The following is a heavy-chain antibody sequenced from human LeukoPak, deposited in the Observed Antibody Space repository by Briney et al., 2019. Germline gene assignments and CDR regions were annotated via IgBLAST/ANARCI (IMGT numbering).Heavy chain of an antibody. Sequence: ASVKVSCKASGGTFSSYAISWVRQAPGQGLEWMGWISAYTNYAQEFQGRVTMTTDASTSTAYLGLRSLRSDDTAVYYCARGGGLVPGTWFDPWGQGTLVTVSS. CDR1: GGTFSSYA. CDR3: ARGGGLVPGTWFDP. D-gene: IGHD6-19*01. V-gene: IGHV1-18*01. J-gene: IGHJ5*02. CDR2: ISAYT.